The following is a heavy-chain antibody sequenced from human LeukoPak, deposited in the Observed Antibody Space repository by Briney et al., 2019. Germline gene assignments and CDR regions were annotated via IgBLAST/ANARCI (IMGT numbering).Heavy chain of an antibody. CDR1: GFTFSSYG. Sequence: GGTLRLSCAASGFTFSSYGMSWVRQAPGKGLEWVSGINWNGGSTGYADSMKGRFTISRDNAKNSLYLQMNSLRADDTALYYCAREDKGGVEYWGQGTLVTVSS. CDR2: INWNGGST. D-gene: IGHD3-16*01. CDR3: AREDKGGVEY. J-gene: IGHJ4*02. V-gene: IGHV3-20*04.